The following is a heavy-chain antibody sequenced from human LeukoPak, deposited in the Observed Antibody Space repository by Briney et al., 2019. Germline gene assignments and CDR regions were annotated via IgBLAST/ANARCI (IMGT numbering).Heavy chain of an antibody. D-gene: IGHD3-22*01. CDR3: ARDPNQYYYDSSGYYYGY. Sequence: GGSLRLSCAASGFTFSPNAMSWVRQAPGKGLEWVANIKQDGSEKYYVDSVKGRFTISRDNAKNSLYLQMNSLRAEDTAVYYCARDPNQYYYDSSGYYYGYWGQGTLVTVSS. V-gene: IGHV3-7*01. J-gene: IGHJ4*02. CDR2: IKQDGSEK. CDR1: GFTFSPNA.